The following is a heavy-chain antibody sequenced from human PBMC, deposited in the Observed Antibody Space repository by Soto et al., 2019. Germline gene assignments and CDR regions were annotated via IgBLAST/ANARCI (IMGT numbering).Heavy chain of an antibody. V-gene: IGHV1-2*02. CDR2: VNPNTGAT. CDR1: GYTFTSYG. D-gene: IGHD1-26*01. Sequence: ASVKVSCKASGYTFTSYGIHWVRQAPGQRLEWMGWVNPNTGATDSAQQFQGRLTLTRDTSTTTAYIDLSRLRSDDTAIYYCAKDRGNNAFDIWGQGTMVTVSS. J-gene: IGHJ3*02. CDR3: AKDRGNNAFDI.